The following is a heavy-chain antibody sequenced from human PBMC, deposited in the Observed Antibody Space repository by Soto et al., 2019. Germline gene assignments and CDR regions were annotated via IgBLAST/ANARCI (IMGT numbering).Heavy chain of an antibody. CDR2: VYYSGST. V-gene: IGHV4-59*02. CDR3: ARGRSHEWELLVQYFDY. J-gene: IGHJ4*02. Sequence: PSETLSLTCTVSGGSVSNSYWGWIRQPPGKGLEWVAYVYYSGSTNYNPSLGSRVTISVDKSKNQFSLKMTSVTGADTAVYYCARGRSHEWELLVQYFDYWGQGTLVTVSS. D-gene: IGHD1-26*01. CDR1: GGSVSNSY.